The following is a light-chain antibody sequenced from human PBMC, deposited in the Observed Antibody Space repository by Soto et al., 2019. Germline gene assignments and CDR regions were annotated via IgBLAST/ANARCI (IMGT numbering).Light chain of an antibody. CDR1: ESVSNY. CDR3: QQSYSKWT. J-gene: IGKJ1*01. Sequence: DIQMTQSQSSLSASVGDRVTITCGAKESVSNYVNWYQQKPGKAPKLLIYGASSLQSGVPARLSGSGSVTDFALTISGLQPEDFATYYCQQSYSKWTFGQGTKVEIK. CDR2: GAS. V-gene: IGKV1-39*01.